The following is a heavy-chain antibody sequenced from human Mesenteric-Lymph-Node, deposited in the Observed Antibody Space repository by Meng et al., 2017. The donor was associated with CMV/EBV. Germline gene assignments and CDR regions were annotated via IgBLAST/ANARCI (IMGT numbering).Heavy chain of an antibody. V-gene: IGHV4-59*01. CDR2: IYYSGST. J-gene: IGHJ3*02. CDR1: GGSISSYY. CDR3: ARVGDNTARDAFDI. Sequence: GSLRLSCTVSGGSISSYYWSWIRQPPGKGLEWIGYIYYSGSTNYNPSLESRVTISVDTSKNQFSLKLSSVTAADTAVYYCARVGDNTARDAFDIWGQGTMVTVSS. D-gene: IGHD1-26*01.